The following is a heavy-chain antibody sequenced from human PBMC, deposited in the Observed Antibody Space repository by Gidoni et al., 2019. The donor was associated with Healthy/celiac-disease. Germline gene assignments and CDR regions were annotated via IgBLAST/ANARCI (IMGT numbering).Heavy chain of an antibody. CDR3: ARDLEDTIFGVVIFDY. CDR2: ISSSSSYI. J-gene: IGHJ4*02. V-gene: IGHV3-21*01. CDR1: GFTCSSYS. D-gene: IGHD3-3*01. Sequence: EVQLVESGGGLVKPGGSLRLSCAASGFTCSSYSMNWVRQAPGKGLEWVSSISSSSSYIYYADSVKGRFTISRDNAKNSLYLQMNSLRAEDTAVYYCARDLEDTIFGVVIFDYWGQGTLVTVSS.